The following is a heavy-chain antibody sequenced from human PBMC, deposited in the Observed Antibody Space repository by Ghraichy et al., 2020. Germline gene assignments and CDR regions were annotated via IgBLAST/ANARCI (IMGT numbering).Heavy chain of an antibody. CDR3: ARYDTQIGWFDP. CDR1: GISFSSYS. D-gene: IGHD3-22*01. J-gene: IGHJ5*02. Sequence: GGSLRLSCAASGISFSSYSMNWVRQAPGERLEWVSYISSSSGTMYYADSVKGRFTVSRDNAKNSLFLQMNSLRAEDTAVYYCARYDTQIGWFDPWGQGTLVTVSS. V-gene: IGHV3-48*04. CDR2: ISSSSGTM.